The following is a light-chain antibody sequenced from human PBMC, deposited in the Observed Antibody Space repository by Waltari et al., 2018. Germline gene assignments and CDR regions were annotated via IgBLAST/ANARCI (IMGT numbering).Light chain of an antibody. V-gene: IGLV8-61*01. Sequence: QTVVTQEPSFSVSPGGTVTLTCGLGSGSVSTSSYPSWYQQTPGQAPLTLIYSTNTRSSGVPDRFSGSILGNKAALTITGAQADDESDYYCVLYMGSGVWVFGGGTKLTVL. CDR3: VLYMGSGVWV. CDR2: STN. CDR1: SGSVSTSSY. J-gene: IGLJ3*02.